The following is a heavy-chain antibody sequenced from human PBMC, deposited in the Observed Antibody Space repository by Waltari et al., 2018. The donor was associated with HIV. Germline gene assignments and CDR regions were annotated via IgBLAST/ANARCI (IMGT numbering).Heavy chain of an antibody. J-gene: IGHJ3*02. Sequence: EVQMGESGGGRVKPGGALRLSCAASGVTFSTFSINWVRKAPGKGLEWVSSISSRSGYISYADSIKGRFTIARDNAKNSTFLQMDSLRAEDTAVYYCTKVRDGDWNDAFDIWGQGTMVTVSS. D-gene: IGHD2-21*02. CDR1: GVTFSTFS. CDR2: ISSRSGYI. V-gene: IGHV3-21*01. CDR3: TKVRDGDWNDAFDI.